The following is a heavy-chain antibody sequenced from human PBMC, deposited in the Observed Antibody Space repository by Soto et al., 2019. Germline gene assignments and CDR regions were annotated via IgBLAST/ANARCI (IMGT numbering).Heavy chain of an antibody. Sequence: PSETLSLTCAVYGGSFSGYYWSWIRQPPGKGLEWIGEINHSGSTNYNPSLKSRVTISVDTSKNQFSLKLSSVTAADTAVYYCARGSWIQLWGSSYYFDYWGQGTLVTVSS. CDR3: ARGSWIQLWGSSYYFDY. CDR1: GGSFSGYY. D-gene: IGHD5-18*01. V-gene: IGHV4-34*01. CDR2: INHSGST. J-gene: IGHJ4*02.